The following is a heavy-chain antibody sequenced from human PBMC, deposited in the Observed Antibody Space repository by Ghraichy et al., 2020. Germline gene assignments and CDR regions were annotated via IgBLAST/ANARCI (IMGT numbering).Heavy chain of an antibody. D-gene: IGHD4-23*01. J-gene: IGHJ4*02. CDR3: AKDAGGGNGDY. CDR1: GFTFSSYG. V-gene: IGHV3-30*18. Sequence: GGSLRLSCAASGFTFSSYGMHWVRQAPGKGLEWVAVISYDGSNKYYADSVKGRFTISRDNSKNTLYLQMNSLRAEDTAVYYCAKDAGGGNGDYWGQGTLVTVSS. CDR2: ISYDGSNK.